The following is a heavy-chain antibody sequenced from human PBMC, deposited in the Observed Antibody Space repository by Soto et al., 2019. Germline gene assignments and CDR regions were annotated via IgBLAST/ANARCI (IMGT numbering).Heavy chain of an antibody. CDR3: ASLGRGVAYKDWYFDL. CDR2: IYYSGGT. J-gene: IGHJ2*01. D-gene: IGHD2-8*02. Sequence: QLQLQESSPGLVKPSETLSLTCTVSGGSISSSSFYWGWIRQPPGKGLEWIGSIYYSGGTYYNPSLKSRVTISIDTHKNQFALKLSSVTAADTDVYYCASLGRGVAYKDWYFDLWGRGTLVTVSS. CDR1: GGSISSSSFY. V-gene: IGHV4-39*01.